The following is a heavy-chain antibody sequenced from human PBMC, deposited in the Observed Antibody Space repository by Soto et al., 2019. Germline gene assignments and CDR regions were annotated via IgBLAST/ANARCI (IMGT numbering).Heavy chain of an antibody. CDR1: GFTFSSYN. CDR3: AREGDGSGWYNWFGP. CDR2: ISNSTI. V-gene: IGHV3-48*01. Sequence: EVQLVESGGGLVQPGGSLRLSCAASGFTFSSYNMNWVRQAPGKGLEWVSYISNSTIYYAESVKGRFTISRDNAKNSLYPPMKSQRAEDTAVYNVAREGDGSGWYNWFGPRGKGTLVTVSS. J-gene: IGHJ5*02. D-gene: IGHD3-22*01.